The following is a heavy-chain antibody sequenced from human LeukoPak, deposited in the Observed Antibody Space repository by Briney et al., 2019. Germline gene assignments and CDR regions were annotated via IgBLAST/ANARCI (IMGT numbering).Heavy chain of an antibody. D-gene: IGHD3-10*02. V-gene: IGHV3-7*01. CDR3: ARDRCFTPNDYYYYGMDV. Sequence: GGSLRLSCAASGFTFSSYWMSWVRQAPGKGLEGVANIKQDGSEKYYVDSVKGRFTISRDNAKNSLYLQMNSLRAEDTAVYYCARDRCFTPNDYYYYGMDVWGQGTTVTVSS. CDR2: IKQDGSEK. J-gene: IGHJ6*02. CDR1: GFTFSSYW.